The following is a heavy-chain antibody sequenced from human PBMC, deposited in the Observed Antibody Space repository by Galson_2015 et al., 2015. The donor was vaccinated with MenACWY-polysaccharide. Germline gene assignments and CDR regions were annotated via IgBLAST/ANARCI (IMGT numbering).Heavy chain of an antibody. V-gene: IGHV4-61*08. CDR3: ARDEYSRSSGSFDI. Sequence: ETLSLTCPVSGGSVSSGDYYWNWIRQPPGKGLEWIGYIYYSGNTKYNPSLKSRVTISVDTSKNQFSLKLSSVTAADTAVYYCARDEYSRSSGSFDIWGQGTMVTVSS. J-gene: IGHJ3*02. D-gene: IGHD6-6*01. CDR2: IYYSGNT. CDR1: GGSVSSGDYY.